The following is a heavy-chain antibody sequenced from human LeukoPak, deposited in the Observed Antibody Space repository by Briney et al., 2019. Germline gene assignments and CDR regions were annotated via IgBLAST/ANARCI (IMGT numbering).Heavy chain of an antibody. J-gene: IGHJ6*03. Sequence: SETLSLTCTVSGGSISSYYWSWIRQPAGKGLEWIGRIYSSGSTNYNPSLKSRVTMSVDTSKNQFSLKLSSVTAADTAVYYCARVVVFGVVSSDYYYYYMDVWGKGTTVTVSS. CDR3: ARVVVFGVVSSDYYYYYMDV. V-gene: IGHV4-4*07. D-gene: IGHD3-3*01. CDR2: IYSSGST. CDR1: GGSISSYY.